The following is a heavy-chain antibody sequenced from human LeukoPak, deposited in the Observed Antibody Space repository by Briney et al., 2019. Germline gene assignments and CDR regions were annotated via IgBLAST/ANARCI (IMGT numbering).Heavy chain of an antibody. J-gene: IGHJ2*01. V-gene: IGHV4-4*07. CDR2: IYTSGST. D-gene: IGHD6-13*01. CDR1: GGSISSYY. Sequence: SETLSLTCTVSGGSISSYYWSWIRQPAGKGLEWIGRIYTSGSTNYNPSLKSRVTMSVDTSKNQFSLKLSSVTAADTAVYYCAGRIAAAGTPYWYFDLWGRGTLVTVSS. CDR3: AGRIAAAGTPYWYFDL.